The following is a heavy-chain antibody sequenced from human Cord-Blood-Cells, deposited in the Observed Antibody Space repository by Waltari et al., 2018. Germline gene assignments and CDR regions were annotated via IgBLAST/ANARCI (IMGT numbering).Heavy chain of an antibody. V-gene: IGHV4-39*01. CDR1: GGSISSSSYY. CDR2: IYYSGST. Sequence: QLQLQESGPGLVKPSEPLSLTCTVSGGSISSSSYYWGWIRPPPGKGLEWIGSIYYSGSTYYNPSLKSRVTISVDTSKNQFSLKLSSVTAADTAVYYCARRVRDGHYNWFDPWGQGTLVTVSS. CDR3: ARRVRDGHYNWFDP. J-gene: IGHJ5*02.